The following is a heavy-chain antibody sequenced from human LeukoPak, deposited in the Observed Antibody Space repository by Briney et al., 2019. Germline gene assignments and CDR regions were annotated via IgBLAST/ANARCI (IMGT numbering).Heavy chain of an antibody. J-gene: IGHJ3*02. V-gene: IGHV4-59*12. Sequence: PSETLSLTCTVSGGSISNYYWSWIRQPPGKGLEWIGYISYSGSTIYNPSLKSRVTISVDTSKNQFSLKLSSVTGADTAVYYCARDSDDYGGNSGAAFDIWGQGTMVSVSS. CDR3: ARDSDDYGGNSGAAFDI. D-gene: IGHD4-23*01. CDR1: GGSISNYY. CDR2: ISYSGST.